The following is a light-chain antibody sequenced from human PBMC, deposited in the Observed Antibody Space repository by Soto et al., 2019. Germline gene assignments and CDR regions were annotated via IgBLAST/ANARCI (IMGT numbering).Light chain of an antibody. CDR1: QDVLTN. J-gene: IGKJ1*01. V-gene: IGKV3-15*01. CDR3: QQYNNWPKM. Sequence: EIVMTQSPATLSVSPGERATISCRASQDVLTNLAWYQQKPGQSPRLLIYRASTRATGVPARFSGSGSGTEFTLTISSLQSEDFAVYYCQQYNNWPKMFGQGTKVEIK. CDR2: RAS.